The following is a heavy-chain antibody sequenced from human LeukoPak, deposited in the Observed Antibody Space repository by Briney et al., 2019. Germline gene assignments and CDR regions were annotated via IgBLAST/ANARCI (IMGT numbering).Heavy chain of an antibody. D-gene: IGHD5-18*01. J-gene: IGHJ3*02. CDR3: ARNSAVGAFDI. Sequence: GGSLRLSCAASGFTFSSYSMNWVRQAPGKGLEWVSSISSSSSYIYYADSVKGRFTISRDNAKNSLYLQMNSLRAEDTAVYYCARNSAVGAFDIWGQGTMVTVSS. V-gene: IGHV3-21*01. CDR1: GFTFSSYS. CDR2: ISSSSSYI.